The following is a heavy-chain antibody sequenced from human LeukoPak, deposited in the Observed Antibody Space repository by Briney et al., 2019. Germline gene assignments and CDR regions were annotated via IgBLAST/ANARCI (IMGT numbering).Heavy chain of an antibody. J-gene: IGHJ4*02. CDR2: IWPDAIKK. CDR3: TKDQGQGICTDLTY. Sequence: GTSLRLSCAPSASIFSNFGMHWARHAPGKGLEWVAVIWPDAIKKYYADSVKGRFTISRDNSKNTLYLQMNSLRPKDTAVYYSTKDQGQGICTDLTYWGRGNLVTVSS. CDR1: ASIFSNFG. V-gene: IGHV3-33*06.